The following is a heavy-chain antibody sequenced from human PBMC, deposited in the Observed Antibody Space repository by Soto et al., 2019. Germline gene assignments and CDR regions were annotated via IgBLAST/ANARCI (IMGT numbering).Heavy chain of an antibody. D-gene: IGHD6-13*01. V-gene: IGHV3-30*18. CDR1: GFTFSSYG. CDR3: AKDLPQQQLEYYFDY. Sequence: HPGGSLRLSCAASGFTFSSYGMHWVRQAPGKGLEWVAVISYDGSNKYYADSVKGRFTISRDNSKNTLYLQMNSLRAEDTAVYYCAKDLPQQQLEYYFDYWGQGTLVTVSS. J-gene: IGHJ4*02. CDR2: ISYDGSNK.